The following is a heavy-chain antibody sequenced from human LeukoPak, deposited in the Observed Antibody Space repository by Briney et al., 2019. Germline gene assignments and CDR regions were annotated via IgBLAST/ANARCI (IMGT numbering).Heavy chain of an antibody. CDR3: ARMAYCSSTSCYHRYAFDI. V-gene: IGHV3-48*01. CDR2: ISSSSSSTI. CDR1: GFTFSSYS. Sequence: GGSLRLSCAASGFTFSSYSMNWVRQAPGKGLEWVSYISSSSSSTIYYADSVKGRFTISRDNAKNSLYLQMNSLRAEDTAVYYCARMAYCSSTSCYHRYAFDIWGQGTMVTVSS. J-gene: IGHJ3*02. D-gene: IGHD2-2*01.